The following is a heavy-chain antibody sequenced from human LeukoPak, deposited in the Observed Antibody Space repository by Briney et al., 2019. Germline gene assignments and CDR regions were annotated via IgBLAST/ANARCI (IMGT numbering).Heavy chain of an antibody. V-gene: IGHV4-39*01. CDR1: GGSTSNTSYY. CDR3: ASHSSYVSPFRS. CDR2: IYYSGST. Sequence: SETLSLTCTVSGGSTSNTSYYWGWIRQPPGRGLEWIGSIYYSGSTYYNPSLKSRVTISVDTSKNQFSLKLSSVTAADTAVYYCASHSSYVSPFRSWGRGPLVTVSP. J-gene: IGHJ5*02. D-gene: IGHD3-10*02.